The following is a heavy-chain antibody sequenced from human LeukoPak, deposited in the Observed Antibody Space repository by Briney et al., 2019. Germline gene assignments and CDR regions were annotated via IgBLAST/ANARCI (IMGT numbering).Heavy chain of an antibody. CDR1: GFTFSIYS. J-gene: IGHJ4*02. CDR2: ITSNSGTI. CDR3: ARVAPGHDIGRGYFDY. D-gene: IGHD2-21*01. V-gene: IGHV3-48*01. Sequence: GGSLRLSCAASGFTFSIYSMNWVRQARGKGLEWISYITSNSGTIYYTDSVKGRFTISRDNAKNSLYLQMNSLRAEDTAVYYCARVAPGHDIGRGYFDYWGQGTLVTVSS.